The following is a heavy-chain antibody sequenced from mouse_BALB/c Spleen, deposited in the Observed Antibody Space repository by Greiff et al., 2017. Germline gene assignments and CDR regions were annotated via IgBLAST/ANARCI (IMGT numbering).Heavy chain of an antibody. CDR1: GYSFTGYY. J-gene: IGHJ3*01. D-gene: IGHD2-3*01. CDR3: ARYDGYAWFAY. CDR2: INPYNGAT. Sequence: VQLKQSGPELVKPGASVKISCKASGYSFTGYYMHWVKQSHVKSLEWIGRINPYNGATSYNQNFKDKASLTVDKSSSTAYMELHSLTSEDSAVYYCARYDGYAWFAYWGQGTLVTVSA. V-gene: IGHV1-31*01.